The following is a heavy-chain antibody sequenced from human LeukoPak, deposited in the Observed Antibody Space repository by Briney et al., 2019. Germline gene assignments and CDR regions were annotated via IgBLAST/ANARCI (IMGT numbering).Heavy chain of an antibody. Sequence: ASVKVSCKASGYTFTSYAMHWVLQAPGQRLEWMGWINAGNGNTKYSQKFQGRVTITRDTSASTAYMELSSLRSEDTAVYYCARGQITMIVQIPSPYYFDYWGQGTLVTVSS. V-gene: IGHV1-3*01. D-gene: IGHD3-22*01. CDR3: ARGQITMIVQIPSPYYFDY. CDR1: GYTFTSYA. J-gene: IGHJ4*02. CDR2: INAGNGNT.